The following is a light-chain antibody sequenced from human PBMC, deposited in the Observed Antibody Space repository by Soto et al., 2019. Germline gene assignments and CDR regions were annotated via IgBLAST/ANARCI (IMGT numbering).Light chain of an antibody. J-gene: IGKJ1*01. CDR3: KHYNSYSEA. CDR1: QTSSSW. CDR2: KAY. Sequence: DIPMTPSPFTPSGTVGDRVTLTFPASQTSSSWLAWYQQKPGKAPKLLIYKAYTLKSGVQSRFSGSGSGTEFTLTISSLQPDDFATYYCKHYNSYSEAFGQGTKVDI. V-gene: IGKV1-5*03.